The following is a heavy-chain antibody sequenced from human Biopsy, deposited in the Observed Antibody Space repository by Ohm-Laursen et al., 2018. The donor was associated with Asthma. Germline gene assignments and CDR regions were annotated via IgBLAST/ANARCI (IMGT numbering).Heavy chain of an antibody. D-gene: IGHD3-22*01. CDR2: IYSGGTS. CDR1: GFAVSRDH. V-gene: IGHV3-53*01. CDR3: ARGDSSNWSHYYFDY. Sequence: GQTLSLTCVASGFAVSRDHMFWVRQAPGKGLEWVSVIYSGGTSHTADSVRGRFTVSRDYSKNTLYLQMHSLRAEDTAVYYCARGDSSNWSHYYFDYWGQGTLVTVSS. J-gene: IGHJ4*02.